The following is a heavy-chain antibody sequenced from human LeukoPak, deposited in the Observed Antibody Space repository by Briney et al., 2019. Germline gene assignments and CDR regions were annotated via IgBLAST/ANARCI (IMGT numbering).Heavy chain of an antibody. CDR1: GGSLRVYY. CDR2: IYYSGST. Sequence: SETLCLSRTLSGGSLRVYYATSGRHPPRGGLGRGGYIYYSGSTNYNPSLTSRVTISVHTSKTQFSLKLTSVTAADTAVYYCARLGPGGHGEFDYWGQGTLVTVSS. CDR3: ARLGPGGHGEFDY. V-gene: IGHV4-59*01. D-gene: IGHD3-10*01. J-gene: IGHJ4*02.